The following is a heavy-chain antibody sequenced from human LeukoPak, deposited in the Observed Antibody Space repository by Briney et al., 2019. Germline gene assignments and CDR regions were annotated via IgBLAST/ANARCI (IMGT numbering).Heavy chain of an antibody. J-gene: IGHJ4*02. CDR1: GFTFTNNW. CDR3: AVTSRSYAFDY. D-gene: IGHD3-16*01. CDR2: INQDGSEA. V-gene: IGHV3-7*02. Sequence: PGGSLRLSCTAAGFTFTNNWMFWVRQAPGKGPEWLATINQDGSEAYSVDSVKGRFTISRDNAKNSVYLQMNSLRVEDTAVYYCAVTSRSYAFDYWGPGTLVTVSS.